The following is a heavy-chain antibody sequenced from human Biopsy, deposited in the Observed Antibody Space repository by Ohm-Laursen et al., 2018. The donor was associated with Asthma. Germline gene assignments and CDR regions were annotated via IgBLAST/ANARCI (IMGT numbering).Heavy chain of an antibody. J-gene: IGHJ4*02. V-gene: IGHV3-30*18. Sequence: SLRLSCTASGFTFSSYGMDWVRQAPGKGLEWVALMSYDGSIKDYADSVKGRFTISRDNSMNTLYLQMNSLRTEDTAVYYCAKRRGYSGHDNDYWGQGTLVIVSS. CDR2: MSYDGSIK. CDR3: AKRRGYSGHDNDY. CDR1: GFTFSSYG. D-gene: IGHD5-12*01.